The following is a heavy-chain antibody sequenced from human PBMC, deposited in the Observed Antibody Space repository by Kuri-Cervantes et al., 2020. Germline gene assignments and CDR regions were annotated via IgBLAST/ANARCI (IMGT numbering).Heavy chain of an antibody. J-gene: IGHJ2*01. D-gene: IGHD6-13*01. CDR1: GGSISSYY. CDR2: IYTSGST. V-gene: IGHV4-4*07. Sequence: GSLRLSCTVSGGSISSYYWSWIRQPAGKGLEWIGRIYTSGSTNYNPSLKSRVTMSVDTSKNQFSLKLSSVTAADTAVYYCARHQRMGSWYWWYFDLWGRGTLVTVSS. CDR3: ARHQRMGSWYWWYFDL.